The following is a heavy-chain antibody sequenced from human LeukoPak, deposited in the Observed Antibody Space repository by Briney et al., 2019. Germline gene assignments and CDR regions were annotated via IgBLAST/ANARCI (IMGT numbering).Heavy chain of an antibody. Sequence: PSETLSLTCSVSGVSITSGSLYWGRLPPSDGKGLEWIVRVHSSGDIYHNAAFRSRDAVSGDASKNQFSLQFNSVTAADTAVYYCARGDSPKDAVFFDYWVQGALITVSS. V-gene: IGHV4-61*02. CDR2: VHSSGDI. J-gene: IGHJ4*02. CDR1: GVSITSGSLY. CDR3: ARGDSPKDAVFFDY. D-gene: IGHD3-16*01.